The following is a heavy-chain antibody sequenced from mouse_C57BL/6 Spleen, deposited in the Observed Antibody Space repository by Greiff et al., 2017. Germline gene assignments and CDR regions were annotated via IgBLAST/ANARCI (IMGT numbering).Heavy chain of an antibody. CDR2: INYDGSST. J-gene: IGHJ1*03. Sequence: EVKLVESEGGLVQPGSSMKLSCTASGFTFSDYYMAWVRQVPEKGLEWVANINYDGSSTYYLDSLKSRFIISRDNAKNILYLQMSSLKSEDTATYYWARGGTWYFDVWGTGTTVTVSS. CDR3: ARGGTWYFDV. CDR1: GFTFSDYY. V-gene: IGHV5-16*01. D-gene: IGHD1-1*02.